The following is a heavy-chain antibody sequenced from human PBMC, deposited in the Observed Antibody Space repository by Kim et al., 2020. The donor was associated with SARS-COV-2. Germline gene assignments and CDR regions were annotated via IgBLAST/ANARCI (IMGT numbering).Heavy chain of an antibody. CDR1: GFTFGDYA. Sequence: GGSLRLSCAASGFTFGDYAMHWVRQAPGKGLEWVSGISWNSGSLGYADSVKGRFTISRDNAKNSLYLRMTSLRAEDTALYYCTKDKFTPRDPLGYYYGMDVWGQGTTVTVSS. J-gene: IGHJ6*02. CDR2: ISWNSGSL. V-gene: IGHV3-9*01. CDR3: TKDKFTPRDPLGYYYGMDV.